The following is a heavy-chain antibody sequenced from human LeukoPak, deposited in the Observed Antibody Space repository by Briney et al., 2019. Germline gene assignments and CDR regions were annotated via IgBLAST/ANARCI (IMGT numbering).Heavy chain of an antibody. CDR1: GGSISSSNW. CDR2: IYNGGTT. CDR3: TGGGYSGGFDWFDS. V-gene: IGHV4-4*02. J-gene: IGHJ5*01. D-gene: IGHD5-18*01. Sequence: SGTLSLTCAVSGGSISSSNWWWWRRQPAGRGLEWIGVIYNGGTTNYNPSLKSRVTISVDKSKNQISLNLNFVTAADTAVYYCTGGGYSGGFDWFDSWGQGTQVTVSS.